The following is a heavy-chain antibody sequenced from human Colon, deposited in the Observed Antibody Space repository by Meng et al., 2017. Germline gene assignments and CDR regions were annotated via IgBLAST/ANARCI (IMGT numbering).Heavy chain of an antibody. CDR2: MHQSGSS. J-gene: IGHJ4*02. CDR1: GGFISNSR. CDR3: ARVWKSAWFN. V-gene: IGHV4-4*02. Sequence: QVQLQESGPGLVRPSGALPRPYPVYGGFISNSREMCRRQPPAKGMEWIGAMHQSGSSHYHPSITSRITMSVDESKNRLSPTLNSVTAAQTAVYYCARVWKSAWFNWGQGTLVTVSS. D-gene: IGHD3-10*01.